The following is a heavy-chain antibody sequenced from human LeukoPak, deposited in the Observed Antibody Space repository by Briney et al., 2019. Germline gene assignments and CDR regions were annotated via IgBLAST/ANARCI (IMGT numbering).Heavy chain of an antibody. CDR2: IYYSGST. D-gene: IGHD3-16*01. CDR1: GGSISSSSYY. CDR3: ARAHPPPLDHEGGFDY. Sequence: SETLSLTCTVSGGSISSSSYYWGWIRQPPGKGLEWIGSIYYSGSTYYNPSLKSRVTISVDTSKNQFSLKLSSVTAADTAVYYCARAHPPPLDHEGGFDYWGQGTLVTVSS. J-gene: IGHJ4*02. V-gene: IGHV4-39*01.